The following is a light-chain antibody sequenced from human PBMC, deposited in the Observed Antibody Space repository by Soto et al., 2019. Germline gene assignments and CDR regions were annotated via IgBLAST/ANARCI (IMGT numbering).Light chain of an antibody. CDR3: CSYAGSSPYV. V-gene: IGLV2-11*01. J-gene: IGLJ1*01. CDR2: DVS. CDR1: SSDVGGYNY. Sequence: QSALTQPRSVSGSPGQSVTISCTGTSSDVGGYNYVSWYQQHPGKAPKLMIYDVSKRPSGVPDRFSGSKSGNTASLTISGLKAEDEADYYCCSYAGSSPYVFGTGTKLTVL.